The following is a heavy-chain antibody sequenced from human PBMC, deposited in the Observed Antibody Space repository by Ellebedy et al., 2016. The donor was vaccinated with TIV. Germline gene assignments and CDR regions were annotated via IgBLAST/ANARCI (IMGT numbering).Heavy chain of an antibody. CDR3: ARGGGSGYFDL. D-gene: IGHD3-16*01. Sequence: MPSETLSLTCSVYGMSFNNDFWNWIRQPPGKGLAWIGEANSRGNPNYTPSLRSRVTISAETSKSQFSLKLSSLTAADTAVYYLARGGGSGYFDLWGRGTLVTVSS. CDR1: GMSFNNDF. CDR2: ANSRGNP. V-gene: IGHV4-34*01. J-gene: IGHJ2*01.